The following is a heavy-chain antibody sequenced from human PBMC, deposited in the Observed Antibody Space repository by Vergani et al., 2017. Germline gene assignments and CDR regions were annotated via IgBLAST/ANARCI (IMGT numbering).Heavy chain of an antibody. Sequence: QVQLQESGPGLVKPSETLSLTCTVSGGSISSYYWSWIRQPPGKGLEWIGYIYYSGSTNYYPSLKSRVTISVDTSKNQFSLKLSSVTAADTAVYYCARDQGGWEAGLDYWGQGTLVTVSS. J-gene: IGHJ4*02. CDR1: GGSISSYY. CDR2: IYYSGST. CDR3: ARDQGGWEAGLDY. D-gene: IGHD1-26*01. V-gene: IGHV4-59*01.